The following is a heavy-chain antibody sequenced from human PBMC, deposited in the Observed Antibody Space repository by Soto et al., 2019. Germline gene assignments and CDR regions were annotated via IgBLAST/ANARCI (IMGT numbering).Heavy chain of an antibody. CDR1: GFTFGNYA. J-gene: IGHJ4*02. CDR2: IRNQTYSGTT. CDR3: TTAEGPSIGYFFDY. V-gene: IGHV3-49*04. D-gene: IGHD3-22*01. Sequence: LRLSCTTSGFTFGNYAINWVRQAPGEGLEWVGLIRNQTYSGTTEYAASVRGRFTISRDDSNGVAYLKMSSLRTEDSAVYYCTTAEGPSIGYFFDYWGQGTMVTVYS.